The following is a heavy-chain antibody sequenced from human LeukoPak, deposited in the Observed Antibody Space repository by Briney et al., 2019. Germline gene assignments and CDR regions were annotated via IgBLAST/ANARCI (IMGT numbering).Heavy chain of an antibody. CDR3: ARRNTAMVYFDY. CDR2: ISPGDSET. V-gene: IGHV5-51*01. J-gene: IGHJ4*02. CDR1: GYSFNTYW. D-gene: IGHD5-18*01. Sequence: GESLKISCKGSGYSFNTYWIGWVRQMPGKGLEWMGIISPGDSETRYSPSFQGQVTISADKSISTAYLQWRSLKASDTAMYYCARRNTAMVYFDYWGQGTLVTVSS.